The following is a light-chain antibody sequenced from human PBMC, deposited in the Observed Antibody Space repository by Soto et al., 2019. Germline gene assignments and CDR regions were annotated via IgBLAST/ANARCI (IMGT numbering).Light chain of an antibody. CDR2: DVS. CDR3: ISYTSSSTQVL. Sequence: QSALTQPASVSGSPGQSITISCTGTSSDVGGYNYVSWYQQHPGKAPKLMIYDVSNRPSGVSNRFSGSKSGNTASLTISGLQTEDEADYYCISYTSSSTQVLFGGGTKLTVL. CDR1: SSDVGGYNY. V-gene: IGLV2-14*01. J-gene: IGLJ2*01.